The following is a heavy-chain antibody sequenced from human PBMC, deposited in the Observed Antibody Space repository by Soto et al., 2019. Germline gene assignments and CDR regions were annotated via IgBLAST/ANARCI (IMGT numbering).Heavy chain of an antibody. D-gene: IGHD3-22*01. CDR3: ARDHNSYYDTSGYYPYFDF. V-gene: IGHV4-61*01. J-gene: IGHJ4*02. Sequence: SETLSLTCTVSGGSVNTAPYHWSWIRQSPRNGLEWIGNIYYTGSTNYNPSFESRVAISLDTSNNQFSLRLTSLTAADTAVYFCARDHNSYYDTSGYYPYFDFWGQGTLVTVSS. CDR2: IYYTGST. CDR1: GGSVNTAPYH.